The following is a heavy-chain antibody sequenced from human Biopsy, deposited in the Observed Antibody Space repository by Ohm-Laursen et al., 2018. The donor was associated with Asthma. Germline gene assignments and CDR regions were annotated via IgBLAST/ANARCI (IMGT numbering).Heavy chain of an antibody. CDR2: IRYSGST. CDR1: GASIKTDDHY. Sequence: TLSLTCTVSGASIKTDDHYWSWLRQPPGTGLEWFGFIRYSGSTSYNPSLKGGVTISVDTSKNQFSLKLSSVTAADTAVYYCARASVAASSNWFDPWGQGTLVTVSS. V-gene: IGHV4-30-4*01. CDR3: ARASVAASSNWFDP. J-gene: IGHJ5*02. D-gene: IGHD6-19*01.